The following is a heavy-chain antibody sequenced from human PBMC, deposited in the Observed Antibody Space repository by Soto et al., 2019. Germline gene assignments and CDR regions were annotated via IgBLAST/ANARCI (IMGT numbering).Heavy chain of an antibody. D-gene: IGHD3-22*01. CDR2: IIPIFGTA. CDR3: ATRSEYCYDRSFYHDHDY. V-gene: IGHV1-69*06. Sequence: WRRKEKEQGVEWMGEIIPIFGTANYAQKFQGRVTITADKSTSTAYMELRSLRSEDTAVYYCATRSEYCYDRSFYHDHDYSGQATLLTV. J-gene: IGHJ4*02.